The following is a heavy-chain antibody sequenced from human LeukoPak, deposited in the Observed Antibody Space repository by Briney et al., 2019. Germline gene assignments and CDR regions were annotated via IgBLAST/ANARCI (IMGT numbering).Heavy chain of an antibody. CDR3: ARDTRGYMDV. CDR2: FYSSGST. J-gene: IGHJ6*03. D-gene: IGHD3-10*01. CDR1: CGSINRSNSF. Sequence: RASETLSLTCSVSCGSINRSNSFWAWIRQSPGKGLEWIGSFYSSGSTYYNPSLKSRVTISVDTSKNQFSLKLSSVTAADTAVYYCARDTRGYMDVWGKGTTVTVSS. V-gene: IGHV4-39*07.